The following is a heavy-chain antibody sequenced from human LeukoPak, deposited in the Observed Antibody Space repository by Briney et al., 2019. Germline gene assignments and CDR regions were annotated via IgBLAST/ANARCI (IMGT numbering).Heavy chain of an antibody. D-gene: IGHD6-13*01. J-gene: IGHJ6*02. CDR1: GFTFSSYS. Sequence: PGGSLRLSCAASGFTFSSYSMNWVRQAPGKGLEWVSSISSSSSYIYYADSVKGRFTISRDNAKNSLYLQMNSLRAEDTAVYYCARDSSTYSSSWYPISNYYYYYYGMDAWGQGTTVTVSS. V-gene: IGHV3-21*01. CDR2: ISSSSSYI. CDR3: ARDSSTYSSSWYPISNYYYYYYGMDA.